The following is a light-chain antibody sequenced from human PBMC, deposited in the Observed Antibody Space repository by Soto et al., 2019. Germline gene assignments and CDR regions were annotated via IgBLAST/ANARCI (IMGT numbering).Light chain of an antibody. Sequence: AIQMTQSPSSLSASVGDRVTITCRASQGIKNDVAWYQQKPGKAPKLLIYAASSLQSGVPPRFSDSGSGTDFTLTISSLQPEDFATYYCLQDYNYPYTFGQGTKLEIK. CDR1: QGIKND. CDR2: AAS. V-gene: IGKV1-6*01. CDR3: LQDYNYPYT. J-gene: IGKJ2*01.